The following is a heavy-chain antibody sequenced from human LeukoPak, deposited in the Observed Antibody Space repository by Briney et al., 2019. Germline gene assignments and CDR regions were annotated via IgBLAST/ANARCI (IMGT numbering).Heavy chain of an antibody. V-gene: IGHV1-24*01. D-gene: IGHD2-2*01. CDR3: ATDGPREGYCSSTSCPRAALDI. CDR1: GYTLTELS. J-gene: IGHJ3*02. Sequence: GASVKVSCKVSGYTLTELSMHWVRQAPGKGLEWMGGFDPEDGETIYAQKFQGRVTMTEDTSTDTAYMELSSLRSEDTAVYYCATDGPREGYCSSTSCPRAALDIWGQGTMVTVSS. CDR2: FDPEDGET.